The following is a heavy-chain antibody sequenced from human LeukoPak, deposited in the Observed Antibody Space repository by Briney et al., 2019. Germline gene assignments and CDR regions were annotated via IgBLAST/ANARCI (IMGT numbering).Heavy chain of an antibody. CDR3: ARLAGTQYDYAPPDI. Sequence: ASVKVSCKASGYTFTSYGISWVRQAPGQGLEWMGWISAYNGNTNYAQKFQGRVTMTRDTSISTAYMELSRLRSDDTAVYYCARLAGTQYDYAPPDIWGQGTMVTVSS. D-gene: IGHD3-16*01. J-gene: IGHJ3*02. V-gene: IGHV1-18*01. CDR1: GYTFTSYG. CDR2: ISAYNGNT.